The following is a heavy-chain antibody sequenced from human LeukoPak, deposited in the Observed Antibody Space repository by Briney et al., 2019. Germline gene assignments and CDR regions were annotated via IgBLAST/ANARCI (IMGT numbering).Heavy chain of an antibody. CDR2: IKQDGTEK. Sequence: GGSLRLSCAASGFTFTTYWKSWVRQPPGKGLEGVANIKQDGTEKYYVDSVKGRFTISRDNAKHPLYLQMNSLRVEDTAVYYCAELGITMIGGVWGKGTTVTISS. D-gene: IGHD3-10*02. V-gene: IGHV3-7*01. CDR3: AELGITMIGGV. J-gene: IGHJ6*04. CDR1: GFTFTTYW.